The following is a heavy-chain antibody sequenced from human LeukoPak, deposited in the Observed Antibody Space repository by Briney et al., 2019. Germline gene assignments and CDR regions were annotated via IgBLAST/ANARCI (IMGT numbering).Heavy chain of an antibody. V-gene: IGHV4-34*01. CDR1: GGSFSGDY. CDR2: INHSGST. J-gene: IGHJ4*02. Sequence: SETLSLTCAVYGGSFSGDYWSWIRQPPGKALKSIGEINHSGSTNYNPSLTSRVTISVDTSKNQFSLKLSSVTAADTAVYYCARGSGGYKSLDYWGQGTLVTVSS. CDR3: ARGSGGYKSLDY. D-gene: IGHD1-26*01.